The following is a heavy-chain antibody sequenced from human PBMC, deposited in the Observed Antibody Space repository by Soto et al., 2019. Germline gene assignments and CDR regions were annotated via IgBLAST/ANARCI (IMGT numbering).Heavy chain of an antibody. CDR2: ISCDGSKK. J-gene: IGHJ4*02. CDR1: GFTFSSFG. CDR3: AKDRGWSSADLDY. D-gene: IGHD6-19*01. Sequence: QVQLVESGGGVVQPGRSLRLSCAASGFTFSSFGMHWVRQVPGKGLEWVALISCDGSKKYYADSVKGRFTISRDKSKNTLYLQMNSLRVEDTAVYYCAKDRGWSSADLDYWGQGTLVTVSS. V-gene: IGHV3-30*18.